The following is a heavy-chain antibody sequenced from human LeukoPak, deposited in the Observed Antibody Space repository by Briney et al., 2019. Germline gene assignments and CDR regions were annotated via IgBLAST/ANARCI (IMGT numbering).Heavy chain of an antibody. CDR3: AREGQEYAFDY. Sequence: GASVKVSCKAPGYTFTSYAMHWVRQAPGQRLEWMGWINAGNGNTKYSQKFQGRVTITRDTSASTAYMELSSLRSEDTAVYYCAREGQEYAFDYWGQGTLVTVSS. J-gene: IGHJ4*02. D-gene: IGHD2/OR15-2a*01. V-gene: IGHV1-3*01. CDR1: GYTFTSYA. CDR2: INAGNGNT.